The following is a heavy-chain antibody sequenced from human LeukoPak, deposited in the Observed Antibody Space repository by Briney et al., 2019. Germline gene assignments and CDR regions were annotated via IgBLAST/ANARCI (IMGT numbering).Heavy chain of an antibody. J-gene: IGHJ4*02. D-gene: IGHD4-17*01. V-gene: IGHV3-53*01. CDR3: ARDRRTMTTCDY. Sequence: GGSLRLSCAASGLTVSSNYMSWVRQAPGKGLEWVSVIYSGGSTSYADSVKGRFTISRDNAKNSLYLQMNSLRAEDTAVYYCARDRRTMTTCDYWGQGSLVTVSS. CDR1: GLTVSSNY. CDR2: IYSGGST.